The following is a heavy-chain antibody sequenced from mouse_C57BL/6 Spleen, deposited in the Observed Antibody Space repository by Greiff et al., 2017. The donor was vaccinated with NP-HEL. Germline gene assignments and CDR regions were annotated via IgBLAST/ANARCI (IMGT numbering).Heavy chain of an antibody. CDR1: GFTFSDYG. Sequence: EVKLMESGGGLVKPGGSLKLSCAASGFTFSDYGMHWVRQAPEKGLEWVAYISSGSSTIYYADTVKGRFTISRDNAKNTLFLQMTSLRSEDTAMYYCARPSYYYGSSWFAYWGQGTLVTVSA. J-gene: IGHJ3*01. CDR3: ARPSYYYGSSWFAY. CDR2: ISSGSSTI. D-gene: IGHD1-1*01. V-gene: IGHV5-17*01.